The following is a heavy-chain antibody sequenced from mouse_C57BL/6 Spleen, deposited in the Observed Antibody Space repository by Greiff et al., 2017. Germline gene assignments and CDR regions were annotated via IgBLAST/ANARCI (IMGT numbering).Heavy chain of an antibody. V-gene: IGHV5-4*03. CDR1: GFTFSSYA. CDR3: ARGEGYLDY. J-gene: IGHJ2*01. CDR2: ISDGGSYT. Sequence: EVMLVESGGGLVKPGGSLKLSCAASGFTFSSYAMSWVRQTPEKRLEWVATISDGGSYTYYPDNVKGRFTISRDNAKNNLYLQMSHLKSEDTAMYYCARGEGYLDYWGQGTTLTVSS.